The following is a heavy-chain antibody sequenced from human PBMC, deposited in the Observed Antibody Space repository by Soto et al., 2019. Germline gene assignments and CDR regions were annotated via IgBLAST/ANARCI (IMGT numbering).Heavy chain of an antibody. J-gene: IGHJ4*02. CDR2: ISTSSGTI. V-gene: IGHV3-48*01. D-gene: IGHD6-6*01. CDR1: GFTFSSYN. CDR3: ERVDSSAFCTSDY. Sequence: EVQLVESGGGLVQPGGSLRLSCAASGFTFSSYNMNWVRQAPGKGLEWVSYISTSSGTIYHADSVKGRFTISRDNAKNSLYLQMNTLRAEYTAVYYCERVDSSAFCTSDYWGQGTLVTVSS.